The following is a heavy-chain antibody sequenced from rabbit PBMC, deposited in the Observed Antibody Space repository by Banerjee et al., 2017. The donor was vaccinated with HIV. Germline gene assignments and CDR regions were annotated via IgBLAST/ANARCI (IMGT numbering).Heavy chain of an antibody. CDR1: GLDFSSSYW. CDR2: IYAGSSGST. CDR3: ARDSAGREDFNL. V-gene: IGHV1S45*01. Sequence: QEQLEESGGDLVMPEGSLTLTCKASGLDFSSSYWIYWVRQAPGKGLEWIACIYAGSSGSTYYASWAKGRFTISKTSPTTVTLQMTSLTAADTATYFCARDSAGREDFNLWGPGTLVTVS. D-gene: IGHD4-2*01. J-gene: IGHJ4*01.